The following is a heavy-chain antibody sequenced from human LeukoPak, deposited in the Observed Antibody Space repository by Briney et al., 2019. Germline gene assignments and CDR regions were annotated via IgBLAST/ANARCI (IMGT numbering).Heavy chain of an antibody. J-gene: IGHJ4*02. V-gene: IGHV3-23*01. CDR2: ISGSGGST. CDR1: GFTFSSYA. Sequence: PGGSLRLSCAASGFTFSSYAMSWVRQAPGKGLEWVSAISGSGGSTYYADSVKGRFTISRDNSKNTLYLQMNSLRAEDTAVYYCAKGPASMFGELSNYFDYWGQGTLVTVSS. CDR3: AKGPASMFGELSNYFDY. D-gene: IGHD3-10*02.